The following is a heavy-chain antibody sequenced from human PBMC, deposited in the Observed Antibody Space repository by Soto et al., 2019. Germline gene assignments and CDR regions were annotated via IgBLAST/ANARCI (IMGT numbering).Heavy chain of an antibody. D-gene: IGHD3-3*01. CDR1: GGSISSGGYY. Sequence: SETLSLTCTVSGGSISSGGYYWSWIRQHPGKGLEWIGYIYYSGSTYYNPSLKSRVTISVDTSKNQFSLKLSSVTAADTAVYYCARDQDRDTIFGVAFYGMDVWGQGTTVTVSS. CDR2: IYYSGST. J-gene: IGHJ6*02. V-gene: IGHV4-31*03. CDR3: ARDQDRDTIFGVAFYGMDV.